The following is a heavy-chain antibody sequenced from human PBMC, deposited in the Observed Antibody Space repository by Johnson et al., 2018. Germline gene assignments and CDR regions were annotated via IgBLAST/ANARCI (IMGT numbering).Heavy chain of an antibody. V-gene: IGHV1-69*12. CDR3: ARGGYSYVLKELYYHCGMDV. CDR2: IIPIFGTA. CDR1: GGTFSSYA. Sequence: QVQLVQSGAEVKKPGSSVKVSCKASGGTFSSYAISWVRQAPGQGLEWMGGIIPIFGTANYAQKFQGRVTITADESTSTAYMELSRLRYEETAVYYCARGGYSYVLKELYYHCGMDVWGQGTTVTVAS. J-gene: IGHJ6*02. D-gene: IGHD5-18*01.